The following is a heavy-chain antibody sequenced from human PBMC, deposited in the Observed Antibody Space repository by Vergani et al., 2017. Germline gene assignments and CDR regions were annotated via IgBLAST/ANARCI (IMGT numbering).Heavy chain of an antibody. CDR3: AKERRYDCWSGYSPGGFDP. V-gene: IGHV3-23*01. CDR2: ISGSGGST. CDR1: GFTFSSYA. Sequence: EVQLLESGGGLVQPGGSLRLSCAASGFTFSSYAMSWVRQAPGKGLEWVSAISGSGGSTYYADSVKGRFTISRDNSKNTLYLQMNSLRAEDTAVYYCAKERRYDCWSGYSPGGFDPWGQGTLVTVSS. D-gene: IGHD3-3*01. J-gene: IGHJ5*02.